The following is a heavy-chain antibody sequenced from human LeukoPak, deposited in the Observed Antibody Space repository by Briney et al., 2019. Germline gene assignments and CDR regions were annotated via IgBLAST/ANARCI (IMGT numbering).Heavy chain of an antibody. CDR1: GFYFSSYS. J-gene: IGHJ4*02. CDR3: VSAYGGLLDH. V-gene: IGHV3-48*03. CDR2: VSANGDTI. Sequence: GGSLRLSCGASGFYFSSYSMNWVRQAPGKGLEWISYVSANGDTIYYADSVRGRFTISRDNAKNSLYLQMNSLRAEDAAVYYCVSAYGGLLDHWGQGTLVTVSS. D-gene: IGHD3-16*01.